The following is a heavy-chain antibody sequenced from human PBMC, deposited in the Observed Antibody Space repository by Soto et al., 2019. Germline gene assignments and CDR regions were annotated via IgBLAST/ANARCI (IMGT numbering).Heavy chain of an antibody. CDR3: AQDNHYHEYVLPHGGMDV. V-gene: IGHV3-30*18. CDR1: GFTFSSYG. Sequence: GGSLRLSCAASGFTFSSYGMHWVRQAPGKGLEWVAVISYDGSNKYYADSVKGRFTISRDNSKNTLYLQMNSLRAEDTAVYYCAQDNHYHEYVLPHGGMDVWGQGTTVTVSS. J-gene: IGHJ6*02. D-gene: IGHD3-10*01. CDR2: ISYDGSNK.